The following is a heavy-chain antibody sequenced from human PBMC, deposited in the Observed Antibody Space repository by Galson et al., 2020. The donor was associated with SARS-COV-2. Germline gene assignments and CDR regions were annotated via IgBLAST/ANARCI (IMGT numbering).Heavy chain of an antibody. CDR1: GYTLTELS. J-gene: IGHJ5*02. D-gene: IGHD6-19*01. CDR2: FDPEDGET. CDR3: ATAPASVAGIYWFDP. Sequence: ASVKVSCKVSGYTLTELSMHWVRQAPGKGLEWMGGFDPEDGETIYAQKFQGRVTMTEDTSTDTAYMELSSLRSEDTAVYYCATAPASVAGIYWFDPWGQGTLVTVSS. V-gene: IGHV1-24*01.